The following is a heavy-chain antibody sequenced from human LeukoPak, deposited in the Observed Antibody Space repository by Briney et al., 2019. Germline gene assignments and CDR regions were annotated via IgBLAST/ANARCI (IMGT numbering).Heavy chain of an antibody. Sequence: GSLRLSCAASGFTFSSYSMNWVRQAPGKGLEWIGEINHSGYTNYNPSLKSRVTISVDTSKNQFSLRMTSVTAADTAVYYCAREAQDFRTGNHRPGHYDYMDVWGKGTAVTVSS. CDR1: GFTFSSYS. CDR3: AREAQDFRTGNHRPGHYDYMDV. J-gene: IGHJ6*03. CDR2: INHSGYT. V-gene: IGHV4-34*01. D-gene: IGHD1-14*01.